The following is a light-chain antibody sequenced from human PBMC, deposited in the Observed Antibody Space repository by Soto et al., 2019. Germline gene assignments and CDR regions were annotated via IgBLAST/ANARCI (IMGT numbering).Light chain of an antibody. V-gene: IGLV2-8*01. Sequence: QSALTQPPSASGSPGQSVTISCTGSSSDVGGHNHVSWYQQHPGKAPKLMIYEVSKRPSGVPDRFSGSKSVNTASLSVSGLHSYYEADSYCSSYPVTINLIFRGGTKLTLL. J-gene: IGLJ2*01. CDR3: SSYPVTINLI. CDR1: SSDVGGHNH. CDR2: EVS.